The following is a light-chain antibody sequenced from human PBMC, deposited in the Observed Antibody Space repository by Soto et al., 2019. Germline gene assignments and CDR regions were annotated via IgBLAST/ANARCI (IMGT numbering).Light chain of an antibody. V-gene: IGLV2-14*03. CDR2: DVS. CDR1: SSDVGGYNY. Sequence: QSVLTQPASVSGSTGQSITISCTRTSSDVGGYNYVSWYQQHPGKAPQLMIYDVSNRPSGVSTRFAGSTSGNPASPTISGLQAEDAADYYGCSSKTSSTLGYVFGTGTKVTVL. CDR3: CSSKTSSTLGYV. J-gene: IGLJ1*01.